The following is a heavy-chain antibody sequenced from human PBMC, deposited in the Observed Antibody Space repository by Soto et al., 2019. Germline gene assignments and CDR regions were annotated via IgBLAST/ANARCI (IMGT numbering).Heavy chain of an antibody. CDR2: IYYSGST. D-gene: IGHD3-3*01. Sequence: SETLSVTCTVSGGSISSGDYYGSWILQPPGKGLEWIGYIYYSGSTYYNPSLKIRVTTSLDTSKNQFSLKLSSVTAAETAVYYCARDNILGILYGGMDVWGQGTTVTVSS. V-gene: IGHV4-30-4*01. CDR3: ARDNILGILYGGMDV. CDR1: GGSISSGDYY. J-gene: IGHJ6*02.